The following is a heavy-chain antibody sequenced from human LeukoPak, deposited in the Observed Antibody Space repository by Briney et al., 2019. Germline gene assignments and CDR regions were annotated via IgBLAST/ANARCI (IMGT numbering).Heavy chain of an antibody. D-gene: IGHD1-1*01. Sequence: SETLSLTCTVSGGSISHYYWSWIRQPAGKGLEWVGRIHSTGSTDYNPSLKSRVTMSVDTSKTQFSAKVNSVTAADTAVYYCARGLEVGADRALDYWGQGTLATVSS. V-gene: IGHV4-4*07. CDR3: ARGLEVGADRALDY. CDR1: GGSISHYY. J-gene: IGHJ4*02. CDR2: IHSTGST.